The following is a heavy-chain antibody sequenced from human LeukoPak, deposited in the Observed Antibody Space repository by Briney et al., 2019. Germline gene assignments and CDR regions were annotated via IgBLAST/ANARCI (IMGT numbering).Heavy chain of an antibody. Sequence: GESLKISCKGSGYSFTSYWIGWVRQMPGKGLEWMGIIYPGDSDTRYSPSFQGQVTISAGKSISAAYLQWSSLKASDTAMYYCARHALRFVTDAFDIWGQGTMVTISS. V-gene: IGHV5-51*01. D-gene: IGHD4-11*01. CDR2: IYPGDSDT. CDR1: GYSFTSYW. J-gene: IGHJ3*02. CDR3: ARHALRFVTDAFDI.